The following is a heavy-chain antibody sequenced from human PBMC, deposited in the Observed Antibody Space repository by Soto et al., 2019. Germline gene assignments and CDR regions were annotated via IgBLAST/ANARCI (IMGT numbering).Heavy chain of an antibody. D-gene: IGHD3-3*01. CDR3: ARYGRGDQPFWRFDP. CDR1: GGSFIDYY. CDR2: INHSRST. Sequence: HVQLQQWGAGLLKPSETLSLTCDVYGGSFIDYYWSWIRQPPGKGLEWIGEINHSRSTIYNPSLKSRVTISIATSKNQFSLNLRFVTAADTAVYYCARYGRGDQPFWRFDPWGQGTLVTVSS. J-gene: IGHJ5*02. V-gene: IGHV4-34*01.